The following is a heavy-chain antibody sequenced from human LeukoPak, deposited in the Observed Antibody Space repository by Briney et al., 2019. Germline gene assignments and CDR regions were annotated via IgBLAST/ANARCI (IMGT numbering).Heavy chain of an antibody. D-gene: IGHD3-16*02. J-gene: IGHJ4*02. CDR2: ISYDGSNK. Sequence: GRSLRLSCAASGFTFSSYGMHWVRQAPGKGLEWVAVISYDGSNKYYADSVKGRFTISRDNSKNTLYLQVNSLRAEDTAVYYCAKEVPYDYVWGSYRRYYFDYWGQGTLVTVSS. CDR3: AKEVPYDYVWGSYRRYYFDY. V-gene: IGHV3-30*18. CDR1: GFTFSSYG.